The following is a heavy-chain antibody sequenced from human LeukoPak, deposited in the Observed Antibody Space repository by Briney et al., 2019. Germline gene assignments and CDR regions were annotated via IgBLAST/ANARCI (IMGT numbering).Heavy chain of an antibody. CDR3: ARGGRWYDFWSGFSGVYGMDV. D-gene: IGHD3-3*01. CDR2: IYYSGST. CDR1: GGSISISSYY. Sequence: SETLSLTCTVSGGSISISSYYWGWIRQPPGKGLGWIGSIYYSGSTYYNPSLKSRVTISVDTSKNQFSLKLSSVTAADTAVYYCARGGRWYDFWSGFSGVYGMDVWGQGTTVTVSS. J-gene: IGHJ6*02. V-gene: IGHV4-39*01.